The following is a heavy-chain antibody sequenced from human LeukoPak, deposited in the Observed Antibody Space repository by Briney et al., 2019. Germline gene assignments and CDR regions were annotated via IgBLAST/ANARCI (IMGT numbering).Heavy chain of an antibody. Sequence: SQTLSLTCAIFGDSVSSNSAGWSWVRQSPSRGLEWLGRTYYRSTWYNDDAPSVKGRLTINPDTAKNQFSLQLKSVTAGDTALYYCVRGGLVRGAINSLIGFDVWGQGIMVTVSS. CDR3: VRGGLVRGAINSLIGFDV. D-gene: IGHD3-10*01. CDR1: GDSVSSNSAG. CDR2: TYYRSTWYN. V-gene: IGHV6-1*01. J-gene: IGHJ3*01.